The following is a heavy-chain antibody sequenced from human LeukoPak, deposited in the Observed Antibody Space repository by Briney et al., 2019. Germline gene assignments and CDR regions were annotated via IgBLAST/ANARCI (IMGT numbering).Heavy chain of an antibody. Sequence: ASVKVSCKASGYTFTSYDINWVRQATGQGLEWMGWMNPNSGNTGYAQKFQGRVTMTRNTSISTAHMELSSLRSEDTAVYYCARDPHKRWLQLKGRYFDYWGQGTLVTVSS. D-gene: IGHD5-24*01. V-gene: IGHV1-8*01. CDR1: GYTFTSYD. CDR2: MNPNSGNT. CDR3: ARDPHKRWLQLKGRYFDY. J-gene: IGHJ4*02.